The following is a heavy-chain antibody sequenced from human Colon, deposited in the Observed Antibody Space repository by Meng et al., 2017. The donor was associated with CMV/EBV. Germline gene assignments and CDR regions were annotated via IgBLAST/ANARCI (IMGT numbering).Heavy chain of an antibody. CDR3: VRDFGGPYDY. Sequence: LSCAASGFSLRSHWMHWVRQAPGKGLVWVSRINEDGRTTNYAGPVRGRFTISRDSAKNTLYLQMDSLRAEDTAVYYCVRDFGGPYDYWGQGSLVTVSS. CDR2: INEDGRTT. J-gene: IGHJ4*02. V-gene: IGHV3-74*01. D-gene: IGHD3-10*01. CDR1: GFSLRSHW.